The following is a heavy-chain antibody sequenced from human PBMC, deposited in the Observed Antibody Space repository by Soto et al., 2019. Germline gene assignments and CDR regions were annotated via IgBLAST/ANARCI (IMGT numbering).Heavy chain of an antibody. CDR3: ARDLTGGYSYGYVDY. J-gene: IGHJ4*02. D-gene: IGHD5-18*01. CDR2: INAGNGNT. CDR1: GYTFTSYA. Sequence: ASVKVSCKASGYTFTSYAMHWVRQAPGQRLEWMGWINAGNGNTKYSQKFQGRVTITADTSASTAYMELSSLRSEDTAVYYCARDLTGGYSYGYVDYWGQGTLVTVSS. V-gene: IGHV1-3*01.